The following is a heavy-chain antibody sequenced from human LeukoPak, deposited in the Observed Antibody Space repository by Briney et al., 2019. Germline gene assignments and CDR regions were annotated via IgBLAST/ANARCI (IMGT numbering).Heavy chain of an antibody. CDR3: ARGRLLYGDYGGYFDY. J-gene: IGHJ4*02. V-gene: IGHV3-7*01. Sequence: GGSLRLSCAASGFTFSSYWMSWVRQAPGKGLEWVANIKQDGSEKYYVDSVKGRFTISRDNAKNSLYLQMDSLRAEDTAVCYCARGRLLYGDYGGYFDYWGQGTLVTVS. CDR2: IKQDGSEK. D-gene: IGHD4-17*01. CDR1: GFTFSSYW.